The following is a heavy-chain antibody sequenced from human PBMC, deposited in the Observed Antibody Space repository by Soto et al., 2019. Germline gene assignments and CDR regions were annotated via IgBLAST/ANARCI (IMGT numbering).Heavy chain of an antibody. CDR1: GFTFSSYG. CDR2: ISYDGSNK. D-gene: IGHD6-19*01. Sequence: GGSLRLSCAASGFTFSSYGMHWVRQAPGKGLEWVAVISYDGSNKYYADSVKGRFTISRDNSKNTLYLQMNSLRAEDTAVYYCAKEHGGWYQVDYYYGMDVWGQGTTVTVSS. J-gene: IGHJ6*02. CDR3: AKEHGGWYQVDYYYGMDV. V-gene: IGHV3-30*18.